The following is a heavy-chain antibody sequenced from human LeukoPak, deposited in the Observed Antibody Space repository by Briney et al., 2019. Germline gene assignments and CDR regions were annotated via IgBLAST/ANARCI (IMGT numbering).Heavy chain of an antibody. D-gene: IGHD3-3*01. Sequence: SETLSLTCTVSGGSISSSSYYWGWIRQPPGKGLEWIGSIYYSGSTYYNPSLKSRVTISVDTSKNQFSLKLSSVTAADTAVYYCARGRNFWSGYLAYWGQGTLVTVSS. CDR3: ARGRNFWSGYLAY. CDR2: IYYSGST. J-gene: IGHJ4*02. V-gene: IGHV4-39*01. CDR1: GGSISSSSYY.